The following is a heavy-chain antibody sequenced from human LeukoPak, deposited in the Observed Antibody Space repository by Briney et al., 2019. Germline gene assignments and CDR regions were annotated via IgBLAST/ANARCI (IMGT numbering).Heavy chain of an antibody. J-gene: IGHJ4*02. CDR2: IIPILGIA. CDR1: GGTFSSYA. V-gene: IGHV1-69*04. CDR3: ARETPISRTYYYDSSGFDY. D-gene: IGHD3-22*01. Sequence: ASVKVSCKASGGTFSSYAISWVRQAPGQGFEWMGRIIPILGIANYAQKFQGRVTITADKSTSTAYMELCSLRSEDTAVYYCARETPISRTYYYDSSGFDYWGQGTLVTVSS.